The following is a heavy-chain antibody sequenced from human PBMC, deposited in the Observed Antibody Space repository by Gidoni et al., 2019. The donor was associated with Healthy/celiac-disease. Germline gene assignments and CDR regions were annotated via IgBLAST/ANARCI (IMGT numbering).Heavy chain of an antibody. CDR1: GFPFSAPA. CDR2: IRSKANSYAT. D-gene: IGHD3-22*01. V-gene: IGHV3-73*02. Sequence: EVQLVESGGGLVQPGGSLKLSCAASGFPFSAPATPWVRQASGKGLEWVGRIRSKANSYATAYAASVKGRFTISRDDSKNTAYLQMNSLKTEDTAVYYCTRPLGYDSSGYYYGMDVWGQGTTVTVSS. CDR3: TRPLGYDSSGYYYGMDV. J-gene: IGHJ6*02.